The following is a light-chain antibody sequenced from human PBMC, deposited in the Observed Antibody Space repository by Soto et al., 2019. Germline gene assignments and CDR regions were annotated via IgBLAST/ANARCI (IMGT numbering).Light chain of an antibody. CDR1: SSNIGSNT. CDR3: AAWDDSLNGPYVV. J-gene: IGLJ2*01. CDR2: SNN. Sequence: QSVLTQPPSASGTPGPRVTISCSGSSSNIGSNTVNWYQQLPGTAPKLLIYSNNQRPSGVPDRFSGSKSGTSASLAISGLQSEDEADYYCAAWDDSLNGPYVVFGGGTKLTV. V-gene: IGLV1-44*01.